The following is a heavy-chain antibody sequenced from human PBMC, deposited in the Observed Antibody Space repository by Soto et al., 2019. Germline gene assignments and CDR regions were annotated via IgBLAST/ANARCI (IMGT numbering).Heavy chain of an antibody. V-gene: IGHV3-23*01. CDR3: AKNYQFDS. CDR2: IHSSGDT. Sequence: PGWSLRLSCATSGFTFSTYAMSWVRQAPGKGLDWVSSIHSSGDTYYADSVKGRFTSSRDNSKNTLYLQLNSLRAEDTAIYYCAKNYQFDSWGQGTRVTVSS. J-gene: IGHJ4*02. D-gene: IGHD2-2*01. CDR1: GFTFSTYA.